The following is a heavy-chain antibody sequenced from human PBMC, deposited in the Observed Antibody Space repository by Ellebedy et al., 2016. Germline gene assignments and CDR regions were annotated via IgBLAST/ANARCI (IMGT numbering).Heavy chain of an antibody. CDR2: IYPDDSDT. V-gene: IGHV5-51*01. CDR3: ATTGSKYYFDY. Sequence: GESLKISCKGSGYRFDNFWIAWVRQMPGRGLEWVGYIYPDDSDTRYSPSFQGQVTISADKSINTAYLQWSTLEASDTAIYYCATTGSKYYFDYWGQGTLVTVSS. CDR1: GYRFDNFW. J-gene: IGHJ4*02. D-gene: IGHD3-10*01.